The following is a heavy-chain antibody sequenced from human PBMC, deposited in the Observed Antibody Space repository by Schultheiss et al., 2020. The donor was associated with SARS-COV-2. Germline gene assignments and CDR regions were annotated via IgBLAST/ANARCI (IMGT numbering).Heavy chain of an antibody. V-gene: IGHV5-51*01. CDR3: ARRGSELRAGDY. Sequence: GESLKISCKASGYSFSIYWIGWVRQMPGKGLEWMGILYPGDSDTRYSPSFQGQVTISADKSISTAYLQWSSLKASDTAIYYCARRGSELRAGDYWGQGTLVTVSS. D-gene: IGHD1-7*01. CDR2: LYPGDSDT. J-gene: IGHJ4*02. CDR1: GYSFSIYW.